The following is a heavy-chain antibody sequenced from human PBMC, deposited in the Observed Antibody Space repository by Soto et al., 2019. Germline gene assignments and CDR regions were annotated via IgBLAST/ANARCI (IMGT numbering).Heavy chain of an antibody. CDR3: ARNVYYYDSSGSGFDF. CDR1: GDSVSSNSAA. D-gene: IGHD3-22*01. J-gene: IGHJ5*01. Sequence: SQTLSLTCVDSGDSVSSNSAAWNWIRQSPSRGLEWLGRTYYRSKWYNDYAVSVKSRITINPDTSKNQFSLQLNSVTPEDTAVYYCARNVYYYDSSGSGFDFWGQGTLVTVSS. CDR2: TYYRSKWYN. V-gene: IGHV6-1*01.